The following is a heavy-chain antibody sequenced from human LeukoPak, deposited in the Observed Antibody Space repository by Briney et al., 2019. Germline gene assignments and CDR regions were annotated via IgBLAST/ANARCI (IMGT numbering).Heavy chain of an antibody. D-gene: IGHD5-18*01. CDR2: MNPNSGNT. J-gene: IGHJ5*02. Sequence: AASVKVSCKASGYTFTSYDINRVRQATGQGVEWMVWMNPNSGNTGYAQKFQGRVTMTRNTSISTAYMELSSLRSEDTAVYYCARKMRIQLWYNWFDPWGQGTLVTVSS. CDR1: GYTFTSYD. CDR3: ARKMRIQLWYNWFDP. V-gene: IGHV1-8*01.